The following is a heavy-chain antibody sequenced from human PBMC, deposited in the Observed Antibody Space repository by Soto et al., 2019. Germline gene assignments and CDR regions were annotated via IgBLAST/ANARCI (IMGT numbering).Heavy chain of an antibody. V-gene: IGHV2-5*02. CDR1: GFSLRTSGVG. CDR3: AHRREYSGDWNSGCFDY. D-gene: IGHD1-26*01. J-gene: IGHJ4*02. CDR2: IYWDDDK. Sequence: QITLKESGPTLMKPTQTLTLTCTFSGFSLRTSGVGVGWLRQPPGKALEWLAFIYWDDDKRYSPSLKSRLAITKDTSKKQVVLTMANMDPVDTATYYWAHRREYSGDWNSGCFDYWGQGTLVTVSS.